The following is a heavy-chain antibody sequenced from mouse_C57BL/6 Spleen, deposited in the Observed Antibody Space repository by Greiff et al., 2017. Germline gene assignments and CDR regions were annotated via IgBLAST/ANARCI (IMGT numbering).Heavy chain of an antibody. D-gene: IGHD2-3*01. CDR1: GYTFTSYW. Sequence: QVQLQQPGAELVMPGASVKLSCTASGYTFTSYWMHWVKQRPGQGLEWIGEIDPSDSYTNYNQKFKGKSTLTVDKSSSTAYMQLSSLTSEDSAVYYCARGVYDGYYYAYWGQGTLVTVSA. V-gene: IGHV1-69*01. J-gene: IGHJ3*01. CDR3: ARGVYDGYYYAY. CDR2: IDPSDSYT.